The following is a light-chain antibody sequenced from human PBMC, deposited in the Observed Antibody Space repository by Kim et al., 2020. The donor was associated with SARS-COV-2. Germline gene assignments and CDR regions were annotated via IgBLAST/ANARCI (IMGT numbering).Light chain of an antibody. CDR3: QQRYNWPAT. J-gene: IGKJ1*01. V-gene: IGKV3-11*01. Sequence: EIVLTQSPATLSLSPGERATLSCRASQSVNSYLAWYQQKPGQAPRLLIYDASNRATGIPARFSGSGSGTDFTLTISSLEPEDFAVYYCQQRYNWPATFGQGTKVDIK. CDR2: DAS. CDR1: QSVNSY.